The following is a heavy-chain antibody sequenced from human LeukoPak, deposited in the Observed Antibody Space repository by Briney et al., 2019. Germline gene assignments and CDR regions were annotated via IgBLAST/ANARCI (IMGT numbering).Heavy chain of an antibody. CDR2: ISGSGGST. CDR3: AKHWDIVVVPAALEYFQH. V-gene: IGHV3-23*01. Sequence: GGSLRLSCAASGFTFSSYAMSWVRQAPGKGLEWVSAISGSGGSTYYADSVKGRFTISRDNSKNTLYLQMNSLRAEDTAVYYCAKHWDIVVVPAALEYFQHWGQGTLVTVSS. CDR1: GFTFSSYA. J-gene: IGHJ1*01. D-gene: IGHD2-2*01.